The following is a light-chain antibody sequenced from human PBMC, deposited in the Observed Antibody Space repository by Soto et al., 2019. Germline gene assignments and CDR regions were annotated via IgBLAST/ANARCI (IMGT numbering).Light chain of an antibody. V-gene: IGKV1-5*01. CDR3: QQYNSYSRT. Sequence: DIQMPQSPSTLSASVGERVTITCRASQSISSWLAWYQQKPGKAPKLRIYDAFSLESGVPSRFSGSGSGTYVTLTISSLQPDDFATYYCQQYNSYSRTFGQVTKVEIQ. CDR1: QSISSW. J-gene: IGKJ1*01. CDR2: DAF.